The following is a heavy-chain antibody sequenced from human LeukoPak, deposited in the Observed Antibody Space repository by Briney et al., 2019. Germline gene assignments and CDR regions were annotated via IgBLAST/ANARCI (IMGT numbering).Heavy chain of an antibody. Sequence: ASVKVSCKASGYTFYNYAIHWLRQAPGQGLEWMGWINTHTGDTEYSQKFQGRVSITKDTPESTAYMELRSLRSEDMAVYYCARDSGRGWYEFQWGQGTLVTVSS. CDR2: INTHTGDT. CDR1: GYTFYNYA. J-gene: IGHJ4*02. CDR3: ARDSGRGWYEFQ. V-gene: IGHV1-3*03. D-gene: IGHD6-19*01.